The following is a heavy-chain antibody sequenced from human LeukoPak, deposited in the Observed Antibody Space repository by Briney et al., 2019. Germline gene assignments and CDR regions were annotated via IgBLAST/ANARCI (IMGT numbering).Heavy chain of an antibody. Sequence: ASVKVSCKVSGYTLTELSMHWVRQAPGEGLEWMGGFDPEDGETIYAQKFQGRVTMTEDTSTDTAYMELSSLRSEDTAVYYCATVGYYYDSSGYYGSAEYFQHWGQGTLVTVSS. CDR3: ATVGYYYDSSGYYGSAEYFQH. J-gene: IGHJ1*01. D-gene: IGHD3-22*01. V-gene: IGHV1-24*01. CDR2: FDPEDGET. CDR1: GYTLTELS.